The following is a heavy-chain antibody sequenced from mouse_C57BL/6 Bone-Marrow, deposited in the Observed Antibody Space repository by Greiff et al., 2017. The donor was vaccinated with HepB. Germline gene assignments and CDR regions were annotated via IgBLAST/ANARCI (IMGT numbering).Heavy chain of an antibody. CDR3: ARLTEYFDY. D-gene: IGHD1-1*01. Sequence: EVHLVESGGGLVQPGGSLKLSCAASGFTFSDYYMYWVRQTPEKRLEWVAYISNGGGSTYYPDTVKGRFTISRDNAKNTLYLQMSRLKSEDTAMYYCARLTEYFDYWGQGTTLTVSS. J-gene: IGHJ2*01. CDR2: ISNGGGST. V-gene: IGHV5-12*01. CDR1: GFTFSDYY.